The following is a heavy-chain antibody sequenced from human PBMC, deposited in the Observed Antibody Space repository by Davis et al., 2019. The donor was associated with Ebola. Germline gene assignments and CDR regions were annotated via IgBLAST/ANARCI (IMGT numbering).Heavy chain of an antibody. D-gene: IGHD2/OR15-2a*01. CDR3: ATQYSNGWFDP. CDR2: IHYSGSS. V-gene: IGHV4-59*11. Sequence: MPSETLSLTCTVSGASISSHYWSWMRQSPGKGLEWIGYIHYSGSSTYNPSLKSRVTMSVDTSKNQFYLKLNSVTAADTAVYYCATQYSNGWFDPWGQGTLLTVSS. CDR1: GASISSHY. J-gene: IGHJ5*02.